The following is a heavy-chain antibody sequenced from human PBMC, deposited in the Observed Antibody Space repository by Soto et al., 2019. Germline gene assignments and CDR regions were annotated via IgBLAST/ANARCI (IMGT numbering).Heavy chain of an antibody. CDR3: ARDRGWFGELLGRYWFDP. D-gene: IGHD3-10*01. Sequence: SETLSLTCAVSGGSISSGGYSWSWIRQPPGKGLESIGYIYHSGSTYYNPSLKSRVTISVDTSKNQFSLKLSSVTAADTAVYYCARDRGWFGELLGRYWFDPWGQGTLVTVSS. J-gene: IGHJ5*02. V-gene: IGHV4-30-2*05. CDR1: GGSISSGGYS. CDR2: IYHSGST.